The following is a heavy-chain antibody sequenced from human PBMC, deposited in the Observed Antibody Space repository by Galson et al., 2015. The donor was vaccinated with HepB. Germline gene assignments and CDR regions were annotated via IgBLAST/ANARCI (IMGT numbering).Heavy chain of an antibody. Sequence: SVKVSCKASGFTFADYYIHWVRQAPGRGLEWMGWIQLNNGDTKYAPKFQGRVTMTRDTPISTAYLDLRGLTPDDTAVYYCARAPYDSTPLDYWGQGTMVTVSS. CDR2: IQLNNGDT. D-gene: IGHD5-12*01. V-gene: IGHV1-2*02. CDR1: GFTFADYY. J-gene: IGHJ4*02. CDR3: ARAPYDSTPLDY.